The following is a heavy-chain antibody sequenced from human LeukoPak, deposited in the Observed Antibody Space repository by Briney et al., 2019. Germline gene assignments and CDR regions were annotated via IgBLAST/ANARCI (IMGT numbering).Heavy chain of an antibody. CDR3: ARKRGMGYSYPLGSNWFDP. CDR2: VNPNSGGT. V-gene: IGHV1-2*02. CDR1: GYTFTGYY. Sequence: GASVKVSCKASGYTFTGYYMHWVRQAPGQGLEWMGWVNPNSGGTNYAQKFQGRVTMTRDTSISTAYMELSRLRSDDTAVYYCARKRGMGYSYPLGSNWFDPWGQGTLVTVSS. D-gene: IGHD5-18*01. J-gene: IGHJ5*02.